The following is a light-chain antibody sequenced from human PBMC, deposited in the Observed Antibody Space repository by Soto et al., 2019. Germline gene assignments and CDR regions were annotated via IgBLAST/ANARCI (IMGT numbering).Light chain of an antibody. CDR2: DAS. CDR3: QQYNTYST. J-gene: IGKJ1*01. Sequence: DIQMTQSPSSLSASVVDRVTITCRASQSITNWLAWYQQKPGKAPKLLIYDASSLESGVPSRFSGGGFGTEFTLTINSLQPDDFATYYCQQYNTYSTFGQGTKVDI. CDR1: QSITNW. V-gene: IGKV1-5*01.